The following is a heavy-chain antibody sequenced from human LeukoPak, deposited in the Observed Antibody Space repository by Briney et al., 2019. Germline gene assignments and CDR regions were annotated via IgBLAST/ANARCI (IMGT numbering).Heavy chain of an antibody. D-gene: IGHD2-2*01. CDR3: ARGGIVVVPAANSDY. V-gene: IGHV3-30-3*01. CDR2: ISYDGSNK. Sequence: GGSLRLSCAASGFTFSSYAMHWVRQAPGKGLEWVAVISYDGSNKYYADSVKGRFTISRDNSKNTLYLQMNSLRAEDTAVYYCARGGIVVVPAANSDYWGQGTLVTVSS. J-gene: IGHJ4*02. CDR1: GFTFSSYA.